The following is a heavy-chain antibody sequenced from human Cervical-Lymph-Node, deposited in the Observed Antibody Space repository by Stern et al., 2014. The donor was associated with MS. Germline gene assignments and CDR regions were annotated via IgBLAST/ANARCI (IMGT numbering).Heavy chain of an antibody. V-gene: IGHV5-51*01. CDR2: IFPGGSDI. J-gene: IGHJ4*02. Sequence: QLVQSGPEVKRPGESLKISCQASGYTFTSYWIGWVRQMPGKGLEGIAIIFPGGSDIRYSPSFQGQVTISADKSSSTAYLQWNNLKASDTAIYYCARQRYFDYWGQGTLVTVSS. CDR3: ARQRYFDY. CDR1: GYTFTSYW.